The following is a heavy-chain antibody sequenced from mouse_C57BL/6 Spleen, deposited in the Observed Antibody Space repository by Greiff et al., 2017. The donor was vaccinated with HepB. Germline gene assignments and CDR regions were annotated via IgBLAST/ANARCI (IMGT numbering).Heavy chain of an antibody. V-gene: IGHV1-82*01. Sequence: QVQLKESGPELVKPGASVKISCKASGYAFSSSWMNWVKQRPGKGLEWIGRIYPGDGDTNYNGKFKGKATLTADKSSSTAYMQLSSLTSEDSAVYFCAREGYYGNFDYWGQGTTLTVSS. D-gene: IGHD1-1*01. J-gene: IGHJ2*01. CDR1: GYAFSSSW. CDR2: IYPGDGDT. CDR3: AREGYYGNFDY.